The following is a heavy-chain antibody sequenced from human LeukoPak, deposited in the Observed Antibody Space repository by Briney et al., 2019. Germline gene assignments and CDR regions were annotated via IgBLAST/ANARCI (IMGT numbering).Heavy chain of an antibody. Sequence: SVKVSCKASGGTFSNYALSWVRQAPGQGLEWMGATTPIFNAAYYAQKFKGRVTITADESTSTAYMELRSLTSEDTALYYCARARTDYFDSSGSPFHYWGQGTLVTASS. CDR1: GGTFSNYA. D-gene: IGHD3-22*01. J-gene: IGHJ4*01. V-gene: IGHV1-69*13. CDR3: ARARTDYFDSSGSPFHY. CDR2: TTPIFNAA.